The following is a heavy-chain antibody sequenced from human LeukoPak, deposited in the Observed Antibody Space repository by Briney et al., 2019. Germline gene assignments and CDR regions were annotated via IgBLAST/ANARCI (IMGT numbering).Heavy chain of an antibody. V-gene: IGHV4-59*02. CDR3: ARIPLIAAGKNWFDP. CDR1: GGSVSNYY. J-gene: IGHJ5*02. D-gene: IGHD6-13*01. CDR2: FYSSGST. Sequence: SETLSLTCTVAGGSVSNYYWSWSRQPPGKGLEWIGYFYSSGSTNYNPSLKSRVTTSVDTSKNQFSLKLSSVTAADTAVYYCARIPLIAAGKNWFDPWGQGTLVTVSS.